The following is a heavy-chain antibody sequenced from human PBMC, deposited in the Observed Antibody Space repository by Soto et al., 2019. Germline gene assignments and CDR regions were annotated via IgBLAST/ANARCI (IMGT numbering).Heavy chain of an antibody. CDR1: GGSVSSSSYS. Sequence: PSETLSLTCTVSGGSVSSSSYSWGWIRQSPGKGLEWIGTIYSSENTYYNPSLLSRVTISVDTSKNEFSLRLGSVTAADTAVYYCARLNGYYISTNCHGYYGMDVWGQGTTVTVSS. J-gene: IGHJ6*02. CDR2: IYSSENT. CDR3: ARLNGYYISTNCHGYYGMDV. V-gene: IGHV4-39*01. D-gene: IGHD2-2*03.